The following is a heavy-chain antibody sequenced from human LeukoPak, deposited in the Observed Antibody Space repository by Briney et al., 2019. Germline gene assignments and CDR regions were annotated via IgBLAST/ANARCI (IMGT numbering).Heavy chain of an antibody. CDR2: INHSGST. Sequence: PSETLSLTCAVYGGSFSGYYWSWIRQPPGKGLEWIGEINHSGSTNYNPSLKSRVTISVDRSKNQFSLKLSSVTAADTAVYYCARDRYRGAFDIWGQGTMVTVSS. CDR3: ARDRYRGAFDI. J-gene: IGHJ3*02. D-gene: IGHD3-10*01. V-gene: IGHV4-34*01. CDR1: GGSFSGYY.